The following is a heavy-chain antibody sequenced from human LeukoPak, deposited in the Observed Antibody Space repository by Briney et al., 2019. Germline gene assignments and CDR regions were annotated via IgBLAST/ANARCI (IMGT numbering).Heavy chain of an antibody. D-gene: IGHD2-15*01. CDR1: GGSISSYY. CDR3: ARDGSSYRHYNTWWFDP. CDR2: IYTSGST. Sequence: SETLPLTCTVSGGSISSYYWSWVRQPAGKGLEWIGRIYTSGSTNYNPSLKSRVTMSVDTSKNQFSLKLSSVTAADTAVYYCARDGSSYRHYNTWWFDPWGQGTLVTVSS. V-gene: IGHV4-4*07. J-gene: IGHJ5*02.